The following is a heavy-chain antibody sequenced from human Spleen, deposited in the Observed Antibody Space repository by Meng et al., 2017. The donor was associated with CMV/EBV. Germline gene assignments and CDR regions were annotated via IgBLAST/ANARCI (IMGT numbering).Heavy chain of an antibody. CDR1: GFTVNSNY. D-gene: IGHD6-6*01. CDR3: AKAIEARPAGHFDY. Sequence: GESLKSSCAASGFTVNSNYMIWVRQAPGKGLEWVSGINWNGGSTGYADSVKGRFTISRDNSKNTVFLQMNSLRAEDTAVYYCAKAIEARPAGHFDYWGQGTLVTVSS. V-gene: IGHV3-20*04. J-gene: IGHJ4*02. CDR2: INWNGGST.